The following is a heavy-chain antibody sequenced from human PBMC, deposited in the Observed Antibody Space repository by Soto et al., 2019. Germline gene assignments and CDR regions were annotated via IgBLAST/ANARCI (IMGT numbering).Heavy chain of an antibody. J-gene: IGHJ6*02. Sequence: QVQLVQSGAEVKKPGSSVKVSCRASGGTFNSHTISWVRQAPGQGLEWMGGIMPMFGVTNYARKFQGRLTMTANESTTTAYMEVSRLTSEDTAVYYCAGEGVTSSMSLPWMGYHYYGLDVWGQGTTVIVS. CDR2: IMPMFGVT. D-gene: IGHD2-2*01. V-gene: IGHV1-69*12. CDR1: GGTFNSHT. CDR3: AGEGVTSSMSLPWMGYHYYGLDV.